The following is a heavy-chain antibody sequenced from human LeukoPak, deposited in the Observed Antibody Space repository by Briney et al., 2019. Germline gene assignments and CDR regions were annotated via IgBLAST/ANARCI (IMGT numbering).Heavy chain of an antibody. J-gene: IGHJ6*02. CDR2: INPNSGGT. CDR1: GYTFTGYY. D-gene: IGHD2-15*01. V-gene: IGHV1-2*02. CDR3: ARDPVVVVVAASGMDV. Sequence: SVKVSCKASGYTFTGYYMHWVRQAPGQGLEWMGWINPNSGGTNYAQKFQGRVTMTRDTSISTAYMELSRLRSDDTAVYYCARDPVVVVVAASGMDVWGQGTTVTVSS.